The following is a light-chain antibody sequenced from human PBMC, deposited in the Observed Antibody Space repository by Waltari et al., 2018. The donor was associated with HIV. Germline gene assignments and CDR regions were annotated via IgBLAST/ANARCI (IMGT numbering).Light chain of an antibody. CDR2: WAS. CDR3: QQYSITPVT. CDR1: QSLLYSSNNKNY. V-gene: IGKV4-1*01. J-gene: IGKJ2*01. Sequence: DIVMTQSPDSLAVSLGERATMNCKSRQSLLYSSNNKNYLAWYQQKPGQPPKLLLYWASTRESGVPDRFSGSGSATDFTLTISSLQAEDVAVYYCQQYSITPVTFGQGTKLEIK.